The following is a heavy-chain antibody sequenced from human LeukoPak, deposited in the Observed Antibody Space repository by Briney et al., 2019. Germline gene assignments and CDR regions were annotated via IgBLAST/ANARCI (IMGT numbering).Heavy chain of an antibody. V-gene: IGHV1-69*05. J-gene: IGHJ3*02. Sequence: SVKVSCKASGGTFSSYAISWVRQAPGQGLEWMGRIIPIFGTANYAQKFQGRVTITTDESTGTAYMELSSLRSEDTAVYYCARDRGAVVVTADSNAFDIWGQGTMATVSS. CDR1: GGTFSSYA. CDR2: IIPIFGTA. D-gene: IGHD2-21*02. CDR3: ARDRGAVVVTADSNAFDI.